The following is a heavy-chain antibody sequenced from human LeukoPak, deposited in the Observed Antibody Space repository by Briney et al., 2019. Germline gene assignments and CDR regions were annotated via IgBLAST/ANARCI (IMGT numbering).Heavy chain of an antibody. D-gene: IGHD3-22*01. CDR2: ISSSGNTL. Sequence: GGSLRLSCAASGFTFSDYYRSWIRQAPGKGLEWVSYISSSGNTLYYSDSVKGRFTISRDNAKNSLYLQMNSLRGEDTAVYYCGRDLESSGYSSVGYWGQGTLVTVSS. V-gene: IGHV3-11*01. J-gene: IGHJ4*02. CDR1: GFTFSDYY. CDR3: GRDLESSGYSSVGY.